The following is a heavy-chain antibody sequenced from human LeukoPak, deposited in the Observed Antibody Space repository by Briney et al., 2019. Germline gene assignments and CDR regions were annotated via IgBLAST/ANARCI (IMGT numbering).Heavy chain of an antibody. J-gene: IGHJ4*02. D-gene: IGHD3-10*01. V-gene: IGHV4-34*01. CDR3: ARPRYGSGSLDS. Sequence: SQTLSLTCAVYAESFSGHYWTWIRQPPGKGLEWLGEINHSGSTTSNPSLNNRVTISLDTSKNQFSLKLTSVTAADTAVYYCARPRYGSGSLDSWGQGTLVTVSS. CDR1: AESFSGHY. CDR2: INHSGST.